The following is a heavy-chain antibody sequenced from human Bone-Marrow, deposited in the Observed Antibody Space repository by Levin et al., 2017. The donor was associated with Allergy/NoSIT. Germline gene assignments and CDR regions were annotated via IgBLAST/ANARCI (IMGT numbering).Heavy chain of an antibody. CDR1: GFNLRTYG. CDR2: TQTGGGST. CDR3: AKDRLPQYITSSFDS. Sequence: GGSLRLSCIASGFNLRTYGMNWVRQAPGKGLEWVSTTQTGGGSTYYADSVKGRFTVSRDNSNNILYLQMDNLRGEDTAVYYCAKDRLPQYITSSFDSWGQGTLVTVSS. D-gene: IGHD6-6*01. J-gene: IGHJ4*02. V-gene: IGHV3-23*01.